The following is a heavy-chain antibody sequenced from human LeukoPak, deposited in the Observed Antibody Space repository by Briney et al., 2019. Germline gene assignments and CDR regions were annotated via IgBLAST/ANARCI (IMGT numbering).Heavy chain of an antibody. J-gene: IGHJ4*02. V-gene: IGHV3-11*01. CDR1: GFTFSDYY. CDR3: ARDSSSFTMVRGVIRQDY. CDR2: ISSSGSTI. D-gene: IGHD3-10*01. Sequence: GGSLRLSCAASGFTFSDYYMSWIRQAPGKGLEWVSYISSSGSTIYYADSVKGRFTISRDNAKNSLYLQMNSLRAEDTAVYYCARDSSSFTMVRGVIRQDYWGQGTLVTVSS.